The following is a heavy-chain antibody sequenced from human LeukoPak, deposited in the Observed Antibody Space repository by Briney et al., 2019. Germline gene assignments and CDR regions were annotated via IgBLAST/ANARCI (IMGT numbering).Heavy chain of an antibody. V-gene: IGHV4-38-2*02. Sequence: PSETLSLTCTVSGYSISSGYYWSWIRQPPGKGLEWIGEINHSGSTNYNPSLKSRVTISVDTSKNQFSLKLSSVTAADTAVYYCARHITVGGYDYWGQGTLVTVSS. CDR1: GYSISSGYY. CDR3: ARHITVGGYDY. D-gene: IGHD5-12*01. J-gene: IGHJ4*02. CDR2: INHSGST.